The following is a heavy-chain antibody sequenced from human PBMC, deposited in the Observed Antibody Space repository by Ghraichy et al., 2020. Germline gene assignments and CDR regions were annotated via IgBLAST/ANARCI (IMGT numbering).Heavy chain of an antibody. J-gene: IGHJ4*02. Sequence: ASVKVSCKASGYTFSGYYMHWVRQAPGQGLEWMGWINPRSGGTNYAQKFQGRITMTSDTSISTAYMELRRLRSDDTAVYYCARDRVRPTYYFDSSASDSWGQGTLVTVS. V-gene: IGHV1-2*02. D-gene: IGHD3-22*01. CDR2: INPRSGGT. CDR1: GYTFSGYY. CDR3: ARDRVRPTYYFDSSASDS.